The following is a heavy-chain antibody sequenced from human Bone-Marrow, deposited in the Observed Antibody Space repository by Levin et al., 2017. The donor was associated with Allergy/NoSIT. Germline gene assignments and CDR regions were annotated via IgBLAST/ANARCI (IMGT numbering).Heavy chain of an antibody. CDR2: IIPIFGTA. D-gene: IGHD6-13*01. CDR1: GGTFSSYA. Sequence: ASVKVSCKASGGTFSSYAISWVRQAPGQGLEWMGGIIPIFGTANYAQKFQGRVTITADESTSTAYMELSSLRSEDTAVYYCAREIGLDYASWDFIAAAGMDAFDIWGQGTMVTVSS. J-gene: IGHJ3*02. V-gene: IGHV1-69*13. CDR3: AREIGLDYASWDFIAAAGMDAFDI.